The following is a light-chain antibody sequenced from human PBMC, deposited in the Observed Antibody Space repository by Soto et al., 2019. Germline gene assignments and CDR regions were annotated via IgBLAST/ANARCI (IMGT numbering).Light chain of an antibody. Sequence: EIVLTQSPGTLSLSPGERATLSCRASQSVSSYLAWYQQKPGQAPRLLIFDASNRATGIPARFSGSGSGTDFTLTISRLEPGDFAVYYCQQYGRSPPYTFGQGTRLEIK. V-gene: IGKV3-20*01. CDR2: DAS. CDR3: QQYGRSPPYT. J-gene: IGKJ5*01. CDR1: QSVSSY.